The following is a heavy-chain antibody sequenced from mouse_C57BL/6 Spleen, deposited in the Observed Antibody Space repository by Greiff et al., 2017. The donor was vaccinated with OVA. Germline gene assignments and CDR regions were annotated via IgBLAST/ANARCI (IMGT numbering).Heavy chain of an antibody. CDR1: GYTFTSYW. D-gene: IGHD4-1*01. CDR2: IYPGNSDT. J-gene: IGHJ4*01. V-gene: IGHV1-5*01. Sequence: VQLQQSGTVLARPGASVKMSCKTSGYTFTSYWMHWVKQRPGQGLEWIGAIYPGNSDTSYNQKFKGKAKLTAVTSASTAYTELSSLTSEDSAVYYWTKTGTDYYAMDYWGQGTSVTVSS. CDR3: TKTGTDYYAMDY.